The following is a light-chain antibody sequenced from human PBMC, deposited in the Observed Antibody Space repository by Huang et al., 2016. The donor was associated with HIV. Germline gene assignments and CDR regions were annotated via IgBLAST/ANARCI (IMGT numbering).Light chain of an antibody. CDR2: DAS. V-gene: IGKV3-15*01. J-gene: IGKJ1*01. CDR1: KSVSSN. Sequence: EIVMTQSPATLSVSPGERATLSCRASKSVSSNLAWYQQKLGQSPRLLLYDASTRATGVPARFSGSGSGTEFTLTISSLQSEDFAVYYCQQYNNWPPTFGQGTKVEIK. CDR3: QQYNNWPPT.